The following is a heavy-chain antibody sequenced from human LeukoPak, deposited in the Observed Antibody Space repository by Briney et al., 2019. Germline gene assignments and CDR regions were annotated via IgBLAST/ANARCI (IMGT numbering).Heavy chain of an antibody. CDR3: ARRDDI. CDR1: GGSFSDHY. Sequence: PSETLSLTCAVYGGSFSDHYWSWIRQPPGKGLEWIGEINHSGSTNYNPSLTSRVTISVDTSKNQFSLKLSSVTAADTAVYYCARRDDIWGQGTMVTVSS. V-gene: IGHV4-34*01. J-gene: IGHJ3*02. CDR2: INHSGST.